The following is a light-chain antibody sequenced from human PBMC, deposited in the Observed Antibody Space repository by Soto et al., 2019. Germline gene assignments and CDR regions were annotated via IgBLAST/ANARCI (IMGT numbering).Light chain of an antibody. Sequence: DVVLTQSPLSLPVTLGQPASISCRSSQGLVYGNGYTFLSWFFQRPGQFPRRLIHKVANLDSGVPDRFSGSGSGPDLRLHISRVEAEDVGVYHCLQYTHWPRTFGQGIQLEIK. J-gene: IGKJ2*02. CDR1: QGLVYGNGYTF. CDR2: KVA. V-gene: IGKV2-30*01. CDR3: LQYTHWPRT.